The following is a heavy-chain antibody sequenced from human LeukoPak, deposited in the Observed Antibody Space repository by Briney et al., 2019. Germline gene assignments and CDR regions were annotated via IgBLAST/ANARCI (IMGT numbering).Heavy chain of an antibody. Sequence: GGSLRLSCAASGFTFSSYGMHWVRQAPGKGLEWVAVISYDGSNKYYADSVKGRFTISRDNSKNTLYLQMNSLRAEDTAVYYCAKDGKFEGSSRDYFDYWGQGTLVTVSS. J-gene: IGHJ4*02. V-gene: IGHV3-30*18. CDR3: AKDGKFEGSSRDYFDY. D-gene: IGHD6-13*01. CDR1: GFTFSSYG. CDR2: ISYDGSNK.